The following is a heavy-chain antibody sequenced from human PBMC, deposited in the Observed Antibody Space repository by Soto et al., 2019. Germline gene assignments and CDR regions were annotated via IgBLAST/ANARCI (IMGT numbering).Heavy chain of an antibody. Sequence: QVQLVESGGGVVQPGRSLRLSCAASGFTFSSYGLHWVRQAPGKGLEWVTVISYDGSDKYYADSVKDRFTISRDNSKNTLYVQMNSLRGEDTAVYYCTKDLNHCSGGSCHGMDVWGQGTTVIVSS. D-gene: IGHD2-15*01. V-gene: IGHV3-30*18. CDR2: ISYDGSDK. CDR1: GFTFSSYG. J-gene: IGHJ6*02. CDR3: TKDLNHCSGGSCHGMDV.